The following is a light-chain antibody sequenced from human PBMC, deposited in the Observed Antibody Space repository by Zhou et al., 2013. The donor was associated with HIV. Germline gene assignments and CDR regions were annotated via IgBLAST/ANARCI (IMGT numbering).Light chain of an antibody. J-gene: IGKJ1*01. Sequence: EIVLTQSPGTLSLSPGERATLSCRASESVRSSHLAWYKQKLGQAPRLLIYGASSRATGIPDRFSGSGSGTDFTLTISRLEPEDFAVYYCQHYSSSQWTFGQGTKVEIK. CDR2: GAS. CDR1: ESVRSSH. CDR3: QHYSSSQWT. V-gene: IGKV3-20*01.